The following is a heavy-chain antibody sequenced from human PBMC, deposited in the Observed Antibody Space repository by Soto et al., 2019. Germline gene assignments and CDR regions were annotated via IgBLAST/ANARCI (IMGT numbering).Heavy chain of an antibody. CDR2: ISGSGGST. D-gene: IGHD3-22*01. CDR3: AKGRSDYYDSSGYPLYWYFDL. Sequence: EVQLLESGGGLVQPGGSLRLSCAASGYTFSSDAMSWVRQAPGKGLEWGSAISGSGGSTDYADSVKGRFTISRDNSKNTLYLQMNSLRAEDTAVYYCAKGRSDYYDSSGYPLYWYFDLWGRGTLVTVSS. CDR1: GYTFSSDA. J-gene: IGHJ2*01. V-gene: IGHV3-23*01.